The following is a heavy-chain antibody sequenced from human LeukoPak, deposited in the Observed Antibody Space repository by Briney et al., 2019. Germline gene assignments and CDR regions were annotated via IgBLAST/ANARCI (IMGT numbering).Heavy chain of an antibody. J-gene: IGHJ4*02. CDR3: ARGVGRWELPPDY. D-gene: IGHD4-23*01. Sequence: GGSLRLSCVASGFTFSTYEMNWVRQAPGKGLEWVSYISSGGSIYQADSLKGGFTISRDNAKNSLYLQMDSLRVEDTAVYYCARGVGRWELPPDYWGQGTLVTVSS. CDR1: GFTFSTYE. CDR2: ISSGGSI. V-gene: IGHV3-48*03.